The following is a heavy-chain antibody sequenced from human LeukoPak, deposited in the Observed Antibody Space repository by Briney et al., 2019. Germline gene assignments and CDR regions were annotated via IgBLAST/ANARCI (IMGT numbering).Heavy chain of an antibody. CDR2: IGHVAGDI. Sequence: PGGSLRLSCVTSGFTFTSVSMSWVRQAPGKGLEGVAFIGHVAGDIFYGDSVKGRFNISRDDAKGSVYLQMNSLTVDDTAVYFCARDPYTGSMFDYWGHGTLVTVSS. CDR1: GFTFTSVS. V-gene: IGHV3-21*01. CDR3: ARDPYTGSMFDY. D-gene: IGHD1-1*01. J-gene: IGHJ4*01.